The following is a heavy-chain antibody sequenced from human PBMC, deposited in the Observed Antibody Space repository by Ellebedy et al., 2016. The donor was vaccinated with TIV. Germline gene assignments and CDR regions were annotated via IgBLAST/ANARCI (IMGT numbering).Heavy chain of an antibody. Sequence: MPSETLSLTCNVSGDSISGSAIFWAWIRQPTGKGLEWIGSIYYSGSTYSRPSIKTRVTISADMSKRHFSLKLTSVTAADTAMYFCANVGEIEGLGYFDSWGPGTPVTVSS. CDR2: IYYSGST. D-gene: IGHD6-19*01. CDR1: GDSISGSAIF. J-gene: IGHJ4*02. V-gene: IGHV4-39*07. CDR3: ANVGEIEGLGYFDS.